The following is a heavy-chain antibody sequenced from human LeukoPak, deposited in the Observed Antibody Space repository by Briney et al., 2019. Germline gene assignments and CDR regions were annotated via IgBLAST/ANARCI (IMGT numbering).Heavy chain of an antibody. Sequence: GGSLRLSCAASGFIVSGNHMTWVRRAPGKGLVWVSRINSDGGSTSYADSVKGRFTISRGNAKNTLYLQMNSLRAEDTAVYYCARGRYYYDRMDYWGQGTLVTVSS. CDR2: INSDGGST. J-gene: IGHJ4*02. CDR3: ARGRYYYDRMDY. D-gene: IGHD3-10*02. CDR1: GFIVSGNH. V-gene: IGHV3-74*01.